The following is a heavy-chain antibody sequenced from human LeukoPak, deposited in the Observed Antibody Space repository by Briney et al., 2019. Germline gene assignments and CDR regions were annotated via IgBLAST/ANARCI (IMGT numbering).Heavy chain of an antibody. CDR2: INHSGST. V-gene: IGHV4-34*01. Sequence: SETLSLTCAVYGGSFSGCYWSWIRQPPGKGLEWIGEINHSGSTNYNPSLKSRVTISVDTSKNQFSLKLSSVTAADTAVYYCARGGPLEWFGELLSLDYWGQGTLVTVSS. CDR3: ARGGPLEWFGELLSLDY. J-gene: IGHJ4*02. D-gene: IGHD3-10*01. CDR1: GGSFSGCY.